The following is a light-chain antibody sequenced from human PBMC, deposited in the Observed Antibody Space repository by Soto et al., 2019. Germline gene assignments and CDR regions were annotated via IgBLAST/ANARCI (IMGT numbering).Light chain of an antibody. Sequence: DIQMAQSPSSLSASVGDGVTITCRASQTMTSNLNWYQQKPGKAPKLLIYAASTVQTGVPLRFSGSGSGTDFTLTISSLQPEDFGTYYCQQSTNMPWTFGQGTKVDI. CDR1: QTMTSN. V-gene: IGKV1-39*01. CDR3: QQSTNMPWT. J-gene: IGKJ1*01. CDR2: AAS.